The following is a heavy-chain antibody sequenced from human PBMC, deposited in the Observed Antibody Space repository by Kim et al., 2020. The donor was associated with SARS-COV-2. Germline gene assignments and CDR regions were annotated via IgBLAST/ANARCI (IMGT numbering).Heavy chain of an antibody. CDR1: GFTFSSYW. Sequence: GGSLRLSCAASGFTFSSYWLSWVRQAPGKGLGWVANIKQDGSENYYVDSVKGRLTISRANAKNSLSLQMNSLRAEDTAVYYCARDLEDSSSWLNWFDPWG. V-gene: IGHV3-7*01. CDR3: ARDLEDSSSWLNWFDP. D-gene: IGHD6-13*01. CDR2: IKQDGSEN. J-gene: IGHJ5*02.